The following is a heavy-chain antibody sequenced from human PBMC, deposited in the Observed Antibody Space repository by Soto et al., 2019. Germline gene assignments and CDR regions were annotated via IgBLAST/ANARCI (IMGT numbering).Heavy chain of an antibody. CDR2: IIPILGIA. J-gene: IGHJ3*02. V-gene: IGHV1-69*02. CDR3: ARGFPNSGPPGGAFDI. D-gene: IGHD6-25*01. CDR1: GGTFSSYT. Sequence: ASVKVSCKASGGTFSSYTISWVRQAPGQGLEWMGRIIPILGIANYAQKFQGRVTITADKSTSTAYMELSSLRSEDTAVYYCARGFPNSGPPGGAFDIWGQGTMVTVSS.